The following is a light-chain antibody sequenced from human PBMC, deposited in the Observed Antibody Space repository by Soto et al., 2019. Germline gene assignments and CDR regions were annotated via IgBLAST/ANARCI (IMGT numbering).Light chain of an antibody. V-gene: IGKV1-5*03. Sequence: DIKMTQSPSTLSGSVGDRVTITCRASQTISSWLAWYQQKPGKAPKLLIYKASTLKSGVPSRFSGSGSGTEFTLTISSLQPDDFGTYYCQQYNNYPTWTLGQGTKVDIK. J-gene: IGKJ1*01. CDR1: QTISSW. CDR3: QQYNNYPTWT. CDR2: KAS.